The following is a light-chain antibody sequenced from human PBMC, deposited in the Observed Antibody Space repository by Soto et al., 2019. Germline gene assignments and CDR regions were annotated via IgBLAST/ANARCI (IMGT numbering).Light chain of an antibody. CDR3: KSYAGSNTYV. V-gene: IGLV2-8*01. J-gene: IGLJ1*01. Sequence: SVLTQPPSASGSPGQSVTISCTGTRNDIGAYEFVSWYQHHPGKAPKLIIYEVVQRPSGVPDRFSGSKSGNTASLTVSGLQAADEADYYCKSYAGSNTYVFXTGTKVTVL. CDR1: RNDIGAYEF. CDR2: EVV.